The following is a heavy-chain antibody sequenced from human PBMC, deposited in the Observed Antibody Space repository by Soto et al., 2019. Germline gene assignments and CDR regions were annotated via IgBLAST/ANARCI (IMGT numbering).Heavy chain of an antibody. D-gene: IGHD6-19*01. V-gene: IGHV1-2*04. CDR3: ARDKASDIAVAGTYYYYGMDV. CDR2: INPNSGGT. Sequence: GASVKASCKASGYTFTGYYMHWVRQAPGQGLEWMGWINPNSGGTNYAQKFQGWVTMTRDTSISTAYMELSRLRSDDTAVYYCARDKASDIAVAGTYYYYGMDVWGQGTTVTVSS. CDR1: GYTFTGYY. J-gene: IGHJ6*02.